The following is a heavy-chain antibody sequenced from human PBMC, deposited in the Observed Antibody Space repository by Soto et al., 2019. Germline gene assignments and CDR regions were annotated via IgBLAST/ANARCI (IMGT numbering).Heavy chain of an antibody. CDR3: ARVAGDYSTQSWFDP. J-gene: IGHJ5*02. V-gene: IGHV1-69*12. Sequence: QVQPVQSGAEVKKPGSSVKVSCKASGGTFSCYAISWVRQAPGQGLEWMGGIIPIFGTANYAQKFQGRVTITADESTRTAYMELSSLRSEDTAVYYCARVAGDYSTQSWFDPWGQGTLVSVSS. D-gene: IGHD4-4*01. CDR2: IIPIFGTA. CDR1: GGTFSCYA.